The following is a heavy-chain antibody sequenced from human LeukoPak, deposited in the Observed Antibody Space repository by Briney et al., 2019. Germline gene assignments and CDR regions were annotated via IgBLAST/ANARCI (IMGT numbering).Heavy chain of an antibody. CDR1: GFTFSSYW. D-gene: IGHD3-10*01. CDR3: VGSGTYYKLRDY. CDR2: IDSDGSIT. J-gene: IGHJ4*02. Sequence: PGGSLRLSCAASGFTFSSYWMHWVRQAPGKGLVWVSRIDSDGSITSYADSVKGRFTISRDNAKNTLYLQMNSLRAEDTAVYYCVGSGTYYKLRDYWGQGTLVTVSS. V-gene: IGHV3-74*01.